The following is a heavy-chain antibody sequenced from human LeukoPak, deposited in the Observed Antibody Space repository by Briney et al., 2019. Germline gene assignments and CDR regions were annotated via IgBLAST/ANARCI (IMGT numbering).Heavy chain of an antibody. V-gene: IGHV1-18*01. D-gene: IGHD3-3*01. CDR3: AREWYDFWSGYSTHFERYYFDY. CDR2: ISAYNGNT. J-gene: IGHJ4*02. Sequence: GASVKVSCKASGYTFTSYGISWVRQAPGQGLEWMGWISAYNGNTNYAQKLQGRVTMTTDTSTSTAYMELRSLGSDDTAVYYCAREWYDFWSGYSTHFERYYFDYWGQGTLVTVSS. CDR1: GYTFTSYG.